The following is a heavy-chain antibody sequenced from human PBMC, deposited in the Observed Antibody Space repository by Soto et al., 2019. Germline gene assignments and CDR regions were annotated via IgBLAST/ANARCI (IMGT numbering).Heavy chain of an antibody. V-gene: IGHV3-23*01. CDR2: ISGSGGRS. CDR1: GFTFSNYA. CDR3: AKAYFVWSSEQPYYCDY. Sequence: EVQLLDSGGGLVQPGGSLRLSCAASGFTFSNYAMTWVRQGPGKGLEWVSGISGSGGRSYYADSVKGRFTISRDNSKTTLYLQMNSMRAEDTAVYYCAKAYFVWSSEQPYYCDYWGQGTLVPVSS. J-gene: IGHJ4*02. D-gene: IGHD3-16*01.